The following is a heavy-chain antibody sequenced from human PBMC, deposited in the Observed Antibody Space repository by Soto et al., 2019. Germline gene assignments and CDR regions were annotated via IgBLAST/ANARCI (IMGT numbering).Heavy chain of an antibody. J-gene: IGHJ4*02. D-gene: IGHD3-22*01. CDR1: GYTFTSYY. Sequence: GASVKVSCKASGYTFTSYYMHWVRQAPGQGLEWMGIINPSGGSTSYAQKFQGRVTMTRDTSTSTVYMELSSLRSEDTAVYYCARVGEYYDSSGSISNFDYWGQGTLVTVSS. CDR3: ARVGEYYDSSGSISNFDY. CDR2: INPSGGST. V-gene: IGHV1-46*03.